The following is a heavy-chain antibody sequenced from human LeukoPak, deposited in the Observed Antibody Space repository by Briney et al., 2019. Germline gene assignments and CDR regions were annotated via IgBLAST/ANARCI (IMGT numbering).Heavy chain of an antibody. D-gene: IGHD5-18*01. CDR1: GGSISSSSYY. V-gene: IGHV4-39*07. CDR3: ARGRRGYSYGYSSYFDY. Sequence: SETLSLTCTVSGGSISSSSYYWGWIRQPPGKGREGIGSIYYSGSTYYNPSLKSRVTISVDPSKNQFSLKLSSVTAADTAVYYCARGRRGYSYGYSSYFDYWGQGTLVTVSS. J-gene: IGHJ4*02. CDR2: IYYSGST.